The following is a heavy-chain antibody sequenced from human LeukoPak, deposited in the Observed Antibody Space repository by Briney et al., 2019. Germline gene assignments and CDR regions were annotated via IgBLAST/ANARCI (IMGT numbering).Heavy chain of an antibody. CDR3: ARDGIPSSTSSNWFDP. V-gene: IGHV4-39*07. J-gene: IGHJ5*02. D-gene: IGHD2-2*01. CDR2: IYYSGST. CDR1: GGSISSSSYY. Sequence: SETLTLTCTVSGGSISSSSYYWGWIRQPPGKGLEWIGSIYYSGSTYYNPSLKSRVTISVDTSKNQFSLKLSSVTAADTAVYYCARDGIPSSTSSNWFDPWGQGTLVTVSS.